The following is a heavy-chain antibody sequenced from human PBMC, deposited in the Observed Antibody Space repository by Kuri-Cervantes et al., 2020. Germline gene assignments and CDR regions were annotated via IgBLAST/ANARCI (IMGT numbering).Heavy chain of an antibody. Sequence: GESLKISCAASGFTFSSYSMNWVRQAPGKGLEWVSSISSSSSYIYYADSVKGRFTISRDNAKNSLYLQMNSLRAEDTAVYYCARVNMIGHKYIDVGGEGTTVTVSS. D-gene: IGHD3-22*01. J-gene: IGHJ6*03. V-gene: IGHV3-21*04. CDR2: ISSSSSYI. CDR3: ARVNMIGHKYIDV. CDR1: GFTFSSYS.